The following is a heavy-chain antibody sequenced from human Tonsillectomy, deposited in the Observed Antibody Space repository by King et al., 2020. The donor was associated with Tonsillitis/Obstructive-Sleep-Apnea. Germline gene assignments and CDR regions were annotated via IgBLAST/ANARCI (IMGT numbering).Heavy chain of an antibody. J-gene: IGHJ4*02. CDR3: AKTLGLCSTTTCSPFEY. Sequence: VRLVESGGGVVRPGGSLRLSCAASGFTFDDYGMSWVRQAPGKGLEWVSANNWSGGSTDYADSVKGRFTISRDNAKNSLYLQMNSLRAEDTAFYYCAKTLGLCSTTTCSPFEYWGQGTLVTVSS. V-gene: IGHV3-20*04. CDR1: GFTFDDYG. CDR2: NNWSGGST. D-gene: IGHD2-2*01.